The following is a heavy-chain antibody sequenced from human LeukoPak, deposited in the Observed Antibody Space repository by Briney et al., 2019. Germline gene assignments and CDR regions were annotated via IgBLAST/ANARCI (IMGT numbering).Heavy chain of an antibody. CDR2: VTDSGSNT. CDR1: GFTFSSYG. CDR3: AKKMGPKYGDFDY. Sequence: PGGSLRLSCAAPGFTFSSYGLSWVRQAPGKGLEWVSSVTDSGSNTYYADSVKGRFTISRDNSKNMLYLQMNSLRAEDTAVYYCAKKMGPKYGDFDYWGQGTLVTVSS. V-gene: IGHV3-23*01. J-gene: IGHJ4*02. D-gene: IGHD2-2*01.